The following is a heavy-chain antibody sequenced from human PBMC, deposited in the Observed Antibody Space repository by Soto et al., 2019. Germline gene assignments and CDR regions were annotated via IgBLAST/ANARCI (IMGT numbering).Heavy chain of an antibody. CDR1: GFSFNNYA. D-gene: IGHD5-12*01. CDR2: ITASGATT. J-gene: IGHJ6*02. Sequence: PGGSVGLSCAASGFSFNNYAMSWAGQNPGKGLEWVSAITASGATTYYADSVKGRFTISRDNAKNTVFLQMNSLRAEDTAVYYCANYIVSQNGPNLYLNAVWGQRTTDTGSS. CDR3: ANYIVSQNGPNLYLNAV. V-gene: IGHV3-23*01.